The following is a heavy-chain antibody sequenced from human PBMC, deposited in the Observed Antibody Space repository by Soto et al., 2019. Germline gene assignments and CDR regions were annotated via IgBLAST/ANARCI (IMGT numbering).Heavy chain of an antibody. J-gene: IGHJ4*02. D-gene: IGHD3-22*01. CDR1: GGTFSNHA. Sequence: GASVKVSCKASGGTFSNHAVSWVRQAPGQGPEWMGGIIPLSGTTNYVQKSQGRVTITADESMTTAYIELSSLRFDDTAVYYCARGPDRSGFYLFDYWGQGTLVTVSS. CDR2: IIPLSGTT. CDR3: ARGPDRSGFYLFDY. V-gene: IGHV1-69*13.